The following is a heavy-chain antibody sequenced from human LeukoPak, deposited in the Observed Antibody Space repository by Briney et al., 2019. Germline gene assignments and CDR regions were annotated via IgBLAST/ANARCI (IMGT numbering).Heavy chain of an antibody. D-gene: IGHD3-10*01. V-gene: IGHV1-18*01. CDR2: ISAYNGNT. CDR3: ARDIGEGIPRYAFDI. Sequence: ASVKVSCKASGYTCTSYGISWVRQAPGQGLEWMGWISAYNGNTNYAQKLQGRVTMTTDTSTSTAYMELRSLRSDDTAVYYRARDIGEGIPRYAFDIWGQGTMVTVSS. CDR1: GYTCTSYG. J-gene: IGHJ3*02.